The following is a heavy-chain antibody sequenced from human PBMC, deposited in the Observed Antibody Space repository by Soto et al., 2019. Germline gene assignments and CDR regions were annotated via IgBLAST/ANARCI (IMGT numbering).Heavy chain of an antibody. Sequence: HWVRQAPGKGLEWVAVIWYDGSKKYYADSVKGRFAISRDNSKNTLYLQMDSLRVEDTAVYYCSRYYGDHLDYWGQGTLVTVSS. J-gene: IGHJ4*02. CDR3: SRYYGDHLDY. V-gene: IGHV3-33*01. CDR2: IWYDGSKK. D-gene: IGHD4-17*01.